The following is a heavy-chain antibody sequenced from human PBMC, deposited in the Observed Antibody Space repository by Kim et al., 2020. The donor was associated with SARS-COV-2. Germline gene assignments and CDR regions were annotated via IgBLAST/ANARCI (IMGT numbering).Heavy chain of an antibody. D-gene: IGHD3-3*01. Sequence: AQQFHGRVTMTRDTSTSTVYMELSSLRSEDTAVYYCARDRGDGSTNYFDYWGQGTLVTVSS. V-gene: IGHV1-46*01. CDR3: ARDRGDGSTNYFDY. J-gene: IGHJ4*02.